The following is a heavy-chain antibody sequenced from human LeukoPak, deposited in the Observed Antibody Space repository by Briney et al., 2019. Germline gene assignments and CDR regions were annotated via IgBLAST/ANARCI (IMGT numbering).Heavy chain of an antibody. CDR3: ARENDGSGSNYFDY. D-gene: IGHD3-10*01. CDR1: GYTFTGYY. V-gene: IGHV1-69*13. Sequence: SVKVSCKASGYTFTGYYMHWVRQAPGQGLEWMGGIIPIFGTANYAQKFQGRVTITADESTSTAYMELSRLRSDDTAVYYCARENDGSGSNYFDYWGQGNLVTVSS. CDR2: IIPIFGTA. J-gene: IGHJ4*02.